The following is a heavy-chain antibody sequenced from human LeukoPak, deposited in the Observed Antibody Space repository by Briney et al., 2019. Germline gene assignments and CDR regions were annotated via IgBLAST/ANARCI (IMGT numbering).Heavy chain of an antibody. CDR1: GFIFSSYE. CDR3: ASLITIFGVVPNDTFDI. J-gene: IGHJ3*02. V-gene: IGHV3-48*03. D-gene: IGHD3-3*01. CDR2: ISSSGSTI. Sequence: GGSLRLSCAASGFIFSSYEMNWVRQAPGKGLEWVSYISSSGSTIYYADSVKGRFTISRDNAKNSLYLQMNSLRAEDTAVYYCASLITIFGVVPNDTFDIWGQGTMVTVSS.